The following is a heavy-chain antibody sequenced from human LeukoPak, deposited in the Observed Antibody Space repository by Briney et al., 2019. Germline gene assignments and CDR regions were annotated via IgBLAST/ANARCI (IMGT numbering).Heavy chain of an antibody. CDR3: ARTKRTVDYNTPSTANWFDP. CDR2: IHHSGST. CDR1: GFTFSNAW. D-gene: IGHD3-10*01. V-gene: IGHV4-4*02. J-gene: IGHJ5*02. Sequence: GSLRLSCAASGFTFSNAWMSWVRQAPGKGLEWIGYIHHSGSTQNNPSLKSRVTISVDWSKNQFSLKLSSVTAADTAVYYCARTKRTVDYNTPSTANWFDPWGQGTLVTVSS.